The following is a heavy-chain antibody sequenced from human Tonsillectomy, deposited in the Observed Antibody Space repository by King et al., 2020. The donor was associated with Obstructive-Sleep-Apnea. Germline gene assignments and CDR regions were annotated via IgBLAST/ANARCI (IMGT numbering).Heavy chain of an antibody. J-gene: IGHJ4*02. D-gene: IGHD5-24*01. V-gene: IGHV3-48*04. CDR3: ASGPRWLRSFDF. Sequence: VRLVESGGGLVQPGGPLRLSCAASGFDFSAYSMNWVRQAPGKGLEWVSYISSTVTIYYADSVKGRFTISRDNAKNSLYLQMNSLRAEDTAVYYCASGPRWLRSFDFWGQGSLVTVSS. CDR1: GFDFSAYS. CDR2: ISSTVTI.